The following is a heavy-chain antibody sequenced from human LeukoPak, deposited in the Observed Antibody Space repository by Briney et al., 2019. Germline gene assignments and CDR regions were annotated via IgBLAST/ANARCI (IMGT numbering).Heavy chain of an antibody. CDR1: GYTLTGYY. CDR3: ARAFTDYYDSSGYPFDY. V-gene: IGHV1-2*02. CDR2: INPNSGGT. J-gene: IGHJ4*02. D-gene: IGHD3-22*01. Sequence: GASVKVSCKASGYTLTGYYMHWVRQAPGQGLEWMGWINPNSGGTNYAQKFQGRVTMTRDTSISTAYMELSRLRSDDTAVYYCARAFTDYYDSSGYPFDYWGQGTLVTVSS.